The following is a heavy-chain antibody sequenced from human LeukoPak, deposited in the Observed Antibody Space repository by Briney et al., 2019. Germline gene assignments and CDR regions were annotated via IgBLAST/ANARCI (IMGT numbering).Heavy chain of an antibody. D-gene: IGHD2-21*01. V-gene: IGHV4-59*08. CDR2: IYYSGST. J-gene: IGHJ4*02. CDR1: GGSISSYY. CDR3: ARNGGDSDYFDY. Sequence: SETLSLTCTVSGGSISSYYWSWIRQSPGKGLEWIGYIYYSGSTNYNPSLKSRVTISVDTSKNQFSLKLSSVTAADTAVYYCARNGGDSDYFDYWGQGTLVTVSS.